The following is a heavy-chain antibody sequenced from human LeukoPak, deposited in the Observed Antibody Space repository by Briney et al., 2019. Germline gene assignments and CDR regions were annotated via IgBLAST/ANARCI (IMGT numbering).Heavy chain of an antibody. CDR3: ARGGYTTSWGAFDI. CDR2: MNPVSGNA. CDR1: GYTFTNFD. Sequence: GASVKVSCKASGYTFTNFDINWVRQAPGQGLEWMGWMNPVSGNAGSAQKFQGRVTLTRDTSISTAYMELSSLRSDDTAVYYCARGGYTTSWGAFDIWGQGTMVTVSS. J-gene: IGHJ3*02. D-gene: IGHD2-2*01. V-gene: IGHV1-8*01.